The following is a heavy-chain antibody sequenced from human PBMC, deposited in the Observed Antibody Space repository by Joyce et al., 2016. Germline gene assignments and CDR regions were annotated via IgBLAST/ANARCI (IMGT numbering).Heavy chain of an antibody. V-gene: IGHV4-59*08. CDR3: ARHGVGLHCSSRSCDPYFDY. D-gene: IGHD2-2*01. J-gene: IGHJ4*02. CDR2: IYYAGTT. CDR1: NFSTPYNY. Sequence: QVHLQESGPRLMKPSETLSLTCSVSNFSTPYNYWSWIRQPPGKGLEWIGYIYYAGTTKYNPSHNSRVTMSLDTSKNQFSLELTSLTAADTAVYYCARHGVGLHCSSRSCDPYFDYWGQGALVTVSS.